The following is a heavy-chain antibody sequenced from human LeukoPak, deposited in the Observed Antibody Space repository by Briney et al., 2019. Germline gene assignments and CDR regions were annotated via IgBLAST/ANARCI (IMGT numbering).Heavy chain of an antibody. CDR3: ARVGSRYCSSTSCLVFDY. CDR1: GFTFSSYS. V-gene: IGHV3-21*01. D-gene: IGHD2-2*01. Sequence: GGSLRLSCAASGFTFSSYSMNWVRQAPGKGLEWVSSISSSSSYIYYADSVKGRFTISRDNAKNSLYLQMNSLRAEDTAVYYCARVGSRYCSSTSCLVFDYWGQGTLVTVSS. J-gene: IGHJ4*02. CDR2: ISSSSSYI.